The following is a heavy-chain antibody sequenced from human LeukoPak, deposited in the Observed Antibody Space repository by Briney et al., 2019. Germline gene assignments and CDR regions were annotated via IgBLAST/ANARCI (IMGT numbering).Heavy chain of an antibody. J-gene: IGHJ4*02. D-gene: IGHD4-17*01. CDR3: AKDQSMKTYGDSPFDY. Sequence: GGSLRLSCAASGFTFSPYGMHWVRQAPGKGREWLPFLRYDGSNKYYADSVKGRFTISRDNSKNTLYLQMNSLRAEDTAVYYCAKDQSMKTYGDSPFDYWGQGTLVTVSS. V-gene: IGHV3-30*02. CDR2: LRYDGSNK. CDR1: GFTFSPYG.